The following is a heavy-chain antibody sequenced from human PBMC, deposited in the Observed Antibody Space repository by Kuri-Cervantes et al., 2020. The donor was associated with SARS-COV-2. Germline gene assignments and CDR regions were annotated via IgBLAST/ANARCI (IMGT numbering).Heavy chain of an antibody. D-gene: IGHD3-3*01. Sequence: ASVKVSCKASGYTFTSYYMRWVRQAPGQGLEWMGIINPSGGSTSYAQKFQGRVTMTRDTSTSTVYMELSSLRSEDTAVYYCARDALHYDFWSGPYFDYWGQGTLVTVSS. CDR1: GYTFTSYY. CDR2: INPSGGST. V-gene: IGHV1-46*01. CDR3: ARDALHYDFWSGPYFDY. J-gene: IGHJ4*02.